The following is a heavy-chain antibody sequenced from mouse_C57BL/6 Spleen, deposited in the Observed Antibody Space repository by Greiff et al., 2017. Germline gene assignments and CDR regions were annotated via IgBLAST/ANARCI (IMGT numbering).Heavy chain of an antibody. D-gene: IGHD2-3*01. CDR1: GYTFTSYW. J-gene: IGHJ4*01. V-gene: IGHV1-55*01. CDR3: ARWKDIFYDGYYNAMDY. Sequence: QVHVKQPGAELVKPGASVKMSCKASGYTFTSYWITWVKQRPGQGLEWIGDIYPGSGSTNYNEKFKSKATLTVDTSSSTAYMQLSSLTSEDSAVYYCARWKDIFYDGYYNAMDYWGQGTSVTVSS. CDR2: IYPGSGST.